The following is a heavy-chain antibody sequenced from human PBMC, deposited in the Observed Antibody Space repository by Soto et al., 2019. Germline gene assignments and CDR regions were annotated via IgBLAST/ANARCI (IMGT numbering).Heavy chain of an antibody. J-gene: IGHJ5*02. CDR1: GYTFTSYG. CDR2: ISAYNGNT. CDR3: ARDLIPLRPGVRASSGRINWFDP. Sequence: GASVKVSCKASGYTFTSYGISWVRQAPGQGLEWMGWISAYNGNTNYAQKLQGRVTMTTDTSTSTAYMELRSLRSDDTAVYYCARDLIPLRPGVRASSGRINWFDPWGQGTLVTVSS. D-gene: IGHD6-25*01. V-gene: IGHV1-18*04.